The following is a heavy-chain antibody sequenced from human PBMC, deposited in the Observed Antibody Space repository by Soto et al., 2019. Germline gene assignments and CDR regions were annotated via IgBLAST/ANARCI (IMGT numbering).Heavy chain of an antibody. CDR2: VHPNSGGT. Sequence: QVHLVQSGAEVKQPGASVKVSCKASGYTFSVYHMHWVRQAPGQGLEWMGWVHPNSGGTNYAQSFEGRVTMTRAASINTAYMELSRLKSDDTAVYYCAKELQRGMDVWGEGTTVTVSS. D-gene: IGHD4-4*01. CDR1: GYTFSVYH. V-gene: IGHV1-2*02. J-gene: IGHJ6*03. CDR3: AKELQRGMDV.